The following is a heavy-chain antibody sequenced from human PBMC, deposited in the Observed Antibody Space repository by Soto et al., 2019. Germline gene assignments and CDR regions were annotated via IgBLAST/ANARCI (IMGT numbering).Heavy chain of an antibody. CDR3: ARSIVVVTAADY. D-gene: IGHD2-21*02. CDR2: IIVGSGNT. V-gene: IGHV1-58*01. CDR1: GFTFTSSA. J-gene: IGHJ4*02. Sequence: SVKVSCKASGFTFTSSAVQWVRQARGQRLEWIGWIIVGSGNTNYAQKFQERVTITRDTSTSTAYMELSSLRSEDTAVYYCARSIVVVTAADYWGQGTLVTVSS.